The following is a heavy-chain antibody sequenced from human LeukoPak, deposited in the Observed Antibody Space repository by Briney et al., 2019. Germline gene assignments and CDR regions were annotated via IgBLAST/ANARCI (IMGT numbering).Heavy chain of an antibody. Sequence: SETLSLTCTVSGGSISSYYWSWIRQPPGKGLEWIGYIYYSGSTNYNPSLKSRVTISVDTSKNQFSLKLSSVTAADTAVYYCARVKFDIFDYWGQGTLVTFSS. CDR2: IYYSGST. V-gene: IGHV4-59*01. D-gene: IGHD3-9*01. CDR1: GGSISSYY. J-gene: IGHJ4*02. CDR3: ARVKFDIFDY.